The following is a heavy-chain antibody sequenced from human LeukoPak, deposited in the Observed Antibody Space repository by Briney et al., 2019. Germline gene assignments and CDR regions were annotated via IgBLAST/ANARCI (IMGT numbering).Heavy chain of an antibody. CDR2: ISAYNGNT. CDR3: ARVFRGGSLDY. Sequence: ASVKVSFAASGYTFTSYGISWVRQAPGQGLEGMGWISAYNGNTNYAQKLQGRVTMTTDTSTSTAYMELRSLRSDDTAVYYCARVFRGGSLDYWGQGTLVTVSS. D-gene: IGHD1-26*01. CDR1: GYTFTSYG. V-gene: IGHV1-18*01. J-gene: IGHJ4*02.